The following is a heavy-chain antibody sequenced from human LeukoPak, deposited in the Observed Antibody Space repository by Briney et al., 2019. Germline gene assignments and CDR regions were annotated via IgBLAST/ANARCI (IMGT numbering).Heavy chain of an antibody. J-gene: IGHJ5*02. V-gene: IGHV4-39*07. CDR3: ARNGRFLNWFDP. Sequence: SETLSLTCTVSGGSISSGDYCWSWIRQPPGKGLEWIGEINHSGSTNYNPSLKSRVTISVDTSKNQFSLKLSSVTAADTAVYYCARNGRFLNWFDPWGQGTLVTVSS. CDR2: INHSGST. CDR1: GGSISSGDYC. D-gene: IGHD3-3*01.